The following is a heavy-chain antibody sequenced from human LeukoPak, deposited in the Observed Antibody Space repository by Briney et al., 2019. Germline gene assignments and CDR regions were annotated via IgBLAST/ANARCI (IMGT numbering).Heavy chain of an antibody. V-gene: IGHV3-11*01. D-gene: IGHD6-19*01. J-gene: IGHJ4*02. CDR3: AREGYSSGWPYYFDY. CDR2: ISSSGSTI. CDR1: GFTFSDYY. Sequence: GGSLRLSCAASGFTFSDYYMSWIRQAPGKGLEWVSYISSSGSTIYYADSAKGRFTISRDNAKNSLYLQMNSLRAEDTAVYYCAREGYSSGWPYYFDYWGQGTLVTVPS.